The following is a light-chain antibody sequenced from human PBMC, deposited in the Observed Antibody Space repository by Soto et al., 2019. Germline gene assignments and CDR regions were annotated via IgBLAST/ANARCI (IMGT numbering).Light chain of an antibody. V-gene: IGKV3-20*01. CDR2: GAS. CDR1: QSVSSSY. J-gene: IGKJ4*01. CDR3: QQYDSSPLT. Sequence: EIVLPQSPGTLSLSPGERATLSCRASQSVSSSYLAWYQQKPGQAPRLLIYGASSRATGIPDRFSGSGSGTDFPLTISRLEPEDFSVYYCQQYDSSPLTFGGGTKVEIK.